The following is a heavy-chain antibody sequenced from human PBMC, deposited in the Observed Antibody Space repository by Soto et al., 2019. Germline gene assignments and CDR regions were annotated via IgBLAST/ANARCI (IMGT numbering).Heavy chain of an antibody. CDR2: TYYSGST. V-gene: IGHV4-39*01. J-gene: IGHJ6*02. CDR3: ARTGGMDV. Sequence: SETLSLTCTVSGGSISSSSYYWGWIRQPPGRGLEWIGSTYYSGSTYYNPSLKSRVTISVDTSKNQFSLKLNSVSAADTAVYYCARTGGMDVWSQGATVTVSS. CDR1: GGSISSSSYY.